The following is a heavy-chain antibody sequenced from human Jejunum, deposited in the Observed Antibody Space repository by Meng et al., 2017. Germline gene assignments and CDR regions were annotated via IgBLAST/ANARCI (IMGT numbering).Heavy chain of an antibody. CDR2: ISRHGSTI. D-gene: IGHD6-13*01. Sequence: GESLKISCAASGFTFSNYEMNWVRQAPGKGLEWVSYISRHGSTIYYAASVKGRFTISRDDAKNALYLQINSLRAEDTSVYYCSRGWARSGIAAGDSTLSEFDHWGQGTRVT. J-gene: IGHJ4*02. CDR1: GFTFSNYE. CDR3: SRGWARSGIAAGDSTLSEFDH. V-gene: IGHV3-48*03.